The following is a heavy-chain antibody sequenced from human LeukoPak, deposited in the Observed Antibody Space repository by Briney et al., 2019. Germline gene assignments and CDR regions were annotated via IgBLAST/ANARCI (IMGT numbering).Heavy chain of an antibody. V-gene: IGHV3-30*01. Sequence: PGRSLRLSCAASGFTFSSYAMHWVRQAPGKGLEWVAVISYDGCNKYYADSVKGRFTISRDNSKNTLYLQMNSLRAEDTAVYYCARENIVVVPAAIQRWFDPWGQGTLVTVSS. J-gene: IGHJ5*02. CDR3: ARENIVVVPAAIQRWFDP. CDR2: ISYDGCNK. CDR1: GFTFSSYA. D-gene: IGHD2-2*02.